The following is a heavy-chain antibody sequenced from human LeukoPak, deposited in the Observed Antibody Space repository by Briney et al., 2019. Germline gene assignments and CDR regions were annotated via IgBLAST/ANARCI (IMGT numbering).Heavy chain of an antibody. CDR3: ARAQQLNYYYYYYMDV. Sequence: GASVKVSCKASGYTFTSYDINWVRQATGQGLELMGWMNPNSGNTGYAQKFQGRVTMTRNTSISTAYMELSSLRSEDTAVYYCARAQQLNYYYYYYMDVWGKGTTVTVSS. D-gene: IGHD6-13*01. CDR2: MNPNSGNT. J-gene: IGHJ6*03. V-gene: IGHV1-8*01. CDR1: GYTFTSYD.